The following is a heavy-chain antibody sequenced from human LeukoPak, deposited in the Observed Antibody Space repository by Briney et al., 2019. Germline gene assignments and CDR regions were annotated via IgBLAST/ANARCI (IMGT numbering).Heavy chain of an antibody. CDR3: ARDQYSSGWYPVYFDY. Sequence: SETLSLTCTVSGGSISSYYWSWIRQPAGKGLEWIGRIYTSGSTNYNPSLKSRVTMSVDTSKNQFSLKLSSVTAADTAVYYCARDQYSSGWYPVYFDYWGQGTLVTVSS. V-gene: IGHV4-4*07. CDR2: IYTSGST. D-gene: IGHD6-19*01. J-gene: IGHJ4*02. CDR1: GGSISSYY.